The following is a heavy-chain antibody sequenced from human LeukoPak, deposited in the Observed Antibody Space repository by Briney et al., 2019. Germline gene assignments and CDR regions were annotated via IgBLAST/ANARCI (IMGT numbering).Heavy chain of an antibody. CDR2: ISHSGSS. D-gene: IGHD6-19*01. V-gene: IGHV4-34*01. Sequence: SETLSLTCAVYGGAFSGYYWSWIRQPPGKGLEWIGEISHSGSSNYNPSLKSRVTISVDTSKNQFSLKLSSVTAADTAVYYCARGTLKVAGSYYFDYWGQGTLVTVSS. J-gene: IGHJ4*02. CDR1: GGAFSGYY. CDR3: ARGTLKVAGSYYFDY.